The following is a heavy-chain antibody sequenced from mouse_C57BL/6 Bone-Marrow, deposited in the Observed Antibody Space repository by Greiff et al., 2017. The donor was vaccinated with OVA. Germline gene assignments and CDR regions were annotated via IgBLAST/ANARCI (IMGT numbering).Heavy chain of an antibody. V-gene: IGHV5-6*01. Sequence: EVQVVESGGDLVKPGGSLKLSCAASGFTFSSYGMSWVRQTPDKRLEWVATISSGGSYTYYPDSVKGRFTISRDNAKNTLYLQMSSLKYEDTAMYSCARHAGTYKTNSRGCAYWGQETLVTVSA. CDR2: ISSGGSYT. CDR3: ARHAGTYKTNSRGCAY. CDR1: GFTFSSYG. J-gene: IGHJ3*01. D-gene: IGHD5-1*01.